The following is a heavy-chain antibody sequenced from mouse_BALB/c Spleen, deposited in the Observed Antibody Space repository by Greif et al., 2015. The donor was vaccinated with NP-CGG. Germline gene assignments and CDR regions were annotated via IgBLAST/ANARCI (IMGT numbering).Heavy chain of an antibody. J-gene: IGHJ4*01. D-gene: IGHD2-4*01. CDR2: ILPGSGST. Sequence: QVQLQQSGAELMKPGASVKISCKATGYTFSSYWIEWVKQRPGHGLEWIGEILPGSGSTNYNEKFKGKATFTADTSSNTAYMQLSSLTSEDSAVYYCARQDYGGHCYAMDYWGQGTSVTVSS. V-gene: IGHV1-9*01. CDR3: ARQDYGGHCYAMDY. CDR1: GYTFSSYW.